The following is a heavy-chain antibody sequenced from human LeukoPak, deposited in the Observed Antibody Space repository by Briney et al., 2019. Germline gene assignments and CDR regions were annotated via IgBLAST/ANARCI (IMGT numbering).Heavy chain of an antibody. CDR1: GYTFNVYD. D-gene: IGHD3-3*01. Sequence: ASVKVFCKASGYTFNVYDIHWVRQAPGQGLEWMGWINPNSGGTNYAQKFQGRVTMTRDMSISTAYMELSRLRSDDTAVYYCARDGDFWGGYPYYFDYWGQGTLVTVSS. CDR2: INPNSGGT. J-gene: IGHJ4*02. V-gene: IGHV1-2*02. CDR3: ARDGDFWGGYPYYFDY.